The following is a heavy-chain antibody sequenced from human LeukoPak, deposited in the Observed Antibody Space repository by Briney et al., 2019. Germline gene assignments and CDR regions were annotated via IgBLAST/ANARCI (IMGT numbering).Heavy chain of an antibody. D-gene: IGHD2-2*01. Sequence: SETLSLTCAVYGGSFSGYYWSWIRQPPGKGLEWIEEINHSGSTNYNPSLKSRVTISVDTSKNQFSLKLSSVTAADTAVYYCARGSKDIVVVPAAMWVNWFDPWGQGTLVTVSS. V-gene: IGHV4-34*01. CDR1: GGSFSGYY. J-gene: IGHJ5*02. CDR3: ARGSKDIVVVPAAMWVNWFDP. CDR2: INHSGST.